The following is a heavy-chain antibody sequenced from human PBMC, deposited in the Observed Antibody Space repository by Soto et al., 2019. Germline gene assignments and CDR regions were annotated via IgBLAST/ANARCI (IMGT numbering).Heavy chain of an antibody. V-gene: IGHV3-21*01. D-gene: IGHD3-16*02. CDR1: GFTFSSYS. CDR3: ARDTYYDYIWCSYRPTAAFDI. Sequence: GGSLRLSCAGSGFTFSSYSMNWVRQAPGKGLEWVSSISSSSSYIYYADSVKGRFTISRDNAKNSLYLQMNSLRAEDTAVYYCARDTYYDYIWCSYRPTAAFDIWCQGTTLPVSS. CDR2: ISSSSSYI. J-gene: IGHJ3*02.